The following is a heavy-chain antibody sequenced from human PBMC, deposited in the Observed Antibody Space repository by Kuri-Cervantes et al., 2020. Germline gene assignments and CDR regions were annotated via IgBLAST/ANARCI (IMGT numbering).Heavy chain of an antibody. V-gene: IGHV3-7*01. Sequence: GGSLRLSCAASGFTFTSYWMSWVRQAPGKGLEWVANIKQDGSEKYYVASVKGRFTISRDNAKNSLYLQMNSLRDEDTAVYYCARKLAYYFDYWGQGTLVTVSS. D-gene: IGHD6-13*01. CDR2: IKQDGSEK. J-gene: IGHJ4*02. CDR3: ARKLAYYFDY. CDR1: GFTFTSYW.